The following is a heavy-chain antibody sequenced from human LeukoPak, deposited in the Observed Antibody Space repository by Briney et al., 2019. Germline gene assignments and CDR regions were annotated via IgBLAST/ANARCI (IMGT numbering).Heavy chain of an antibody. D-gene: IGHD1-26*01. V-gene: IGHV4-4*02. CDR1: GGSITTTNY. CDR3: SRESGPFCPFGH. CDR2: VSLAGRT. J-gene: IGHJ4*02. Sequence: KASETLSLTCGVSGGSITTTNYWSWVRQPPGGGLEWIGEVSLAGRTRYNPSLKIRVNISIDESKNHLYLNLASVTAADTAVYYCSRESGPFCPFGHWGQGTLVAVTS.